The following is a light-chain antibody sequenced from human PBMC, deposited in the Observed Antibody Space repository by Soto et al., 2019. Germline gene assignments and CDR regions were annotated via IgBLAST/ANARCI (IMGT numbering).Light chain of an antibody. CDR2: QDT. Sequence: SYELTQPPSVSVSPGQTASITCSGDKVGDKYACWYQQKPGQSHVLVIYQDTKRASGIPERFSGSNSENTATLTSRGTQSMDEADYYCQAWDSSTVVFGGGTKLTVL. CDR3: QAWDSSTVV. J-gene: IGLJ2*01. V-gene: IGLV3-1*01. CDR1: KVGDKY.